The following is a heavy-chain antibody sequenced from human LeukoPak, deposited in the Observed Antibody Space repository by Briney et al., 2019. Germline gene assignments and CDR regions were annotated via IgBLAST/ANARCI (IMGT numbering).Heavy chain of an antibody. D-gene: IGHD3-10*01. CDR3: ASHHPYYYGSGSYYRDYYYYYMDV. Sequence: GGSLRLSCAASGFIFSSYSMNWVRQAPGKGLEWVSSISSSGTYIYYADSVKGRFTISRDNAKNSLYLQMNSLRAEDTAVYYCASHHPYYYGSGSYYRDYYYYYMDVWGKGTTVTISS. J-gene: IGHJ6*03. CDR1: GFIFSSYS. CDR2: ISSSGTYI. V-gene: IGHV3-21*01.